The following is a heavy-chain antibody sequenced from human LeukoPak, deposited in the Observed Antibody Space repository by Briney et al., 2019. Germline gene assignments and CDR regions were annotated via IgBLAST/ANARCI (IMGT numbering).Heavy chain of an antibody. CDR1: GGSFSGYY. CDR3: ARTYSSSWYSIGGSDYFDY. J-gene: IGHJ4*02. D-gene: IGHD6-13*01. CDR2: INHSGST. Sequence: SETLSLTCAVYGGSFSGYYWSWIRQPPGKGLEWIGEINHSGSTNYNPSLKSRVTISVDTSKNQFSLKLSSVTAADTAVYYCARTYSSSWYSIGGSDYFDYWGQGTLVTVSS. V-gene: IGHV4-34*01.